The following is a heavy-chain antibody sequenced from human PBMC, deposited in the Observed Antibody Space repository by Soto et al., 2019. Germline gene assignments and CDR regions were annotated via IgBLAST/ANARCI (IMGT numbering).Heavy chain of an antibody. CDR1: GFTFRNYA. J-gene: IGHJ6*02. D-gene: IGHD4-17*01. V-gene: IGHV3-23*01. CDR2: ISGSGGST. CDR3: AKTTVLVGYSYDMDV. Sequence: EVQLLESGGGWVQPGGFLRLSCAASGFTFRNYAMSWVRQAPGKGLEWVSTISGSGGSTYYADSVKGRATISRDNYPNTLYLQMNRLIAEATAVYYCAKTTVLVGYSYDMDVWGRATSVTVSS.